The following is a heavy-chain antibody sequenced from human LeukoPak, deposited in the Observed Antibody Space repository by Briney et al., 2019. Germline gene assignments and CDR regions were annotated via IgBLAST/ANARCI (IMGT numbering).Heavy chain of an antibody. D-gene: IGHD3-22*01. V-gene: IGHV4-30-4*01. Sequence: SSQNLSLTCTVSGGSISSGNYYWSWIRQPPGKGLEWIGYIYFNGNTYYNPSLTSRVTMSVDTSTNQFSLKLSSVTAADTAVYYCARILLDYFDSNGYPDYWGQGTLVTVSS. CDR2: IYFNGNT. J-gene: IGHJ4*02. CDR3: ARILLDYFDSNGYPDY. CDR1: GGSISSGNYY.